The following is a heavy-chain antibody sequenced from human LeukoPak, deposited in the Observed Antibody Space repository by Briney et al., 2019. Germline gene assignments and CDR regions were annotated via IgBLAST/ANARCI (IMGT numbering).Heavy chain of an antibody. V-gene: IGHV3-33*01. J-gene: IGHJ5*02. CDR1: GLTFSSYG. Sequence: GRSLRLSCAASGLTFSSYGMHWVRQAPGKGLEWVAVIWYDGSNKYYADSVKGRFTISRDNSKNTLYLQMNSLRAEDTAVYYCARATSTVGWFDPWGQGTLVTVSS. D-gene: IGHD2-2*01. CDR3: ARATSTVGWFDP. CDR2: IWYDGSNK.